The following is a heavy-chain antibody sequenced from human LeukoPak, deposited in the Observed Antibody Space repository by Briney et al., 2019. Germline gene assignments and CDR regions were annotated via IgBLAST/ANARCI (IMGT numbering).Heavy chain of an antibody. CDR2: VNPSGGST. V-gene: IGHV1-46*01. CDR3: ARGGVGATTYVWFDP. J-gene: IGHJ5*02. CDR1: GYTFTNYY. Sequence: ASVKVSCKASGYTFTNYYIHWVRQAPGQGLECMGIVNPSGGSTSYAQKFQGRVTMTRDMSTSTVYMELSSLRSEDTAVYYCARGGVGATTYVWFDPWGQGTLVTVSS. D-gene: IGHD1-26*01.